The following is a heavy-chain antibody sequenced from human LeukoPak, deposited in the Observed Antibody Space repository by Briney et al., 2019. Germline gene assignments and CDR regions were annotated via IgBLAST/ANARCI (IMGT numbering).Heavy chain of an antibody. CDR2: VNPNSGGT. V-gene: IGHV1-2*02. CDR3: ARGYCGGDCYYDFPGHFYY. CDR1: GYTFTNYY. J-gene: IGHJ4*02. D-gene: IGHD2-21*02. Sequence: ASVKVSCKASGYTFTNYYMHWVRQAPGQGLEWMARVNPNSGGTNYAQKFQGSVTMTWDTTISTAYMELGSLRSEDTAVYYCARGYCGGDCYYDFPGHFYYWVQGTLVAV.